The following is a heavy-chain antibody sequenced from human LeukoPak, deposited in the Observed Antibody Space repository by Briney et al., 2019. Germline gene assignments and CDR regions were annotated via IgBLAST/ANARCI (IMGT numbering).Heavy chain of an antibody. D-gene: IGHD6-13*01. J-gene: IGHJ4*02. CDR1: GCTFSSYA. CDR2: IIPIFGTA. CDR3: ANSSSSWYADY. Sequence: ETSLKVSCTASGCTFSSYAIHWVRQAPGQGLEWMGGIIPIFGTANYAQKFQGRVTITTDESTGTAYMELSSLRSEDTAVYYCANSSSSWYADYWGQGTLVTVFS. V-gene: IGHV1-69*05.